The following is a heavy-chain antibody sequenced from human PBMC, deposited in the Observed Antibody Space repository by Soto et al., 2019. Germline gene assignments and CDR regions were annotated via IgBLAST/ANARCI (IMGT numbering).Heavy chain of an antibody. V-gene: IGHV3-33*01. J-gene: IGHJ6*02. CDR1: GFTFSSYG. Sequence: PGGSLRLSCAASGFTFSSYGMHWVRQAPGKGLEWVAVIWYDGSNKYYADSVKGRFTISRDNSKNTLYLQMNSLRAEDTAVYYCARDYSVYDILTGYYYYGMDVWGQGTTVTVSS. D-gene: IGHD3-9*01. CDR3: ARDYSVYDILTGYYYYGMDV. CDR2: IWYDGSNK.